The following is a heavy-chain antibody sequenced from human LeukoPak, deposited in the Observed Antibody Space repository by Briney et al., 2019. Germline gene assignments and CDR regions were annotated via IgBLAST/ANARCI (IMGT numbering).Heavy chain of an antibody. CDR1: ESSVGSNY. CDR3: AREIVVVPAATDDAFDI. J-gene: IGHJ3*02. D-gene: IGHD2-2*01. Sequence: GGSLRLSCAASESSVGSNYMTWVRQAPGKGLEWVSLIYSGGSTYYADSVKGRFTISRDNSKNTLYLQMNSLRAEDTAVYYCAREIVVVPAATDDAFDIWGQGTMVTVSS. V-gene: IGHV3-53*01. CDR2: IYSGGST.